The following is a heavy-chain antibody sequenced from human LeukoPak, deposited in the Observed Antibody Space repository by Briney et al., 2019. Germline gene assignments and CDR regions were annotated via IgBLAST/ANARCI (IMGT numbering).Heavy chain of an antibody. CDR3: ARVPTAAGTYYYDFHGLDV. CDR2: IYYSGST. J-gene: IGHJ6*02. CDR1: GGSVSSGSYY. D-gene: IGHD6-13*01. Sequence: TSETLSLTCTVSGGSVSSGSYYWSWIRQPPGKGLEWIGYIYYSGSTNYNPSLKSRVTISVDTSKNHFSLRLSSVTAADTAVYYCARVPTAAGTYYYDFHGLDVWGQGTTVTVSS. V-gene: IGHV4-61*03.